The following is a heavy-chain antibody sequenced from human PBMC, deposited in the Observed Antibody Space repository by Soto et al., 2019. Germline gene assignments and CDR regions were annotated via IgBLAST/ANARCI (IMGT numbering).Heavy chain of an antibody. Sequence: GGSLILSCAASGFTFSSYAMCWVRQAPGKGLEWVSALGGTGGRAYYAESVRGRFTASRDNSRNTLFLQMNSLRVEDTAIYYCAKADRPYYEILTGPDYWGQGTPVTVSS. V-gene: IGHV3-23*01. CDR3: AKADRPYYEILTGPDY. CDR1: GFTFSSYA. CDR2: LGGTGGRA. J-gene: IGHJ4*02. D-gene: IGHD3-9*01.